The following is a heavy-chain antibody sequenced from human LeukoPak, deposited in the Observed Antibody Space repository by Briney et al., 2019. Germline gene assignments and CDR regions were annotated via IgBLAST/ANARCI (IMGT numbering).Heavy chain of an antibody. CDR1: GFTFSGYA. J-gene: IGHJ6*03. CDR2: ISGSGGST. Sequence: GGSLRLSCAASGFTFSGYAMSWVRQAPGKGLEWVSAISGSGGSTYYADSVKGRFTISRDNSKNTLYLQMNSLRAEDTAVYYCATSIAAAGSYYYYYYMDVWGKGTTVTVSS. V-gene: IGHV3-23*01. D-gene: IGHD6-13*01. CDR3: ATSIAAAGSYYYYYYMDV.